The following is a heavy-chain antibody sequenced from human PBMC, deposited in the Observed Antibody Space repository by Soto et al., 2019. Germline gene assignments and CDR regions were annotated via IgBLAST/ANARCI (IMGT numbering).Heavy chain of an antibody. Sequence: QVQLVQSGAEVKKPGSSVKVSCKASGGTFSSYAITWVRQAPGQGLEWMGGIIPILGTENYAQKFQGRVTMTADESTSTAYMELSSLRSEDTAVYYCARHVPAAGYYYGMDVWGQGTTVTVSS. D-gene: IGHD2-2*01. J-gene: IGHJ6*02. CDR1: GGTFSSYA. CDR3: ARHVPAAGYYYGMDV. CDR2: IIPILGTE. V-gene: IGHV1-69*12.